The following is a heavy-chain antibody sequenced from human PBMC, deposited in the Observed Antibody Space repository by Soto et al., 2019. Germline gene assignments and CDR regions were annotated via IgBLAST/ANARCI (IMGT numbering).Heavy chain of an antibody. Sequence: SETLSLTCTVSGGSISSYYWSWIRQPPGKGLEWIGYIYYSGSTNYNPSLKSRVTISVDTSKNQFSLKLSSVTAADTAVYYCARVGSSGWYGYYYYYGMDVWGQGTTVTVSS. J-gene: IGHJ6*02. CDR3: ARVGSSGWYGYYYYYGMDV. CDR1: GGSISSYY. D-gene: IGHD6-19*01. V-gene: IGHV4-59*01. CDR2: IYYSGST.